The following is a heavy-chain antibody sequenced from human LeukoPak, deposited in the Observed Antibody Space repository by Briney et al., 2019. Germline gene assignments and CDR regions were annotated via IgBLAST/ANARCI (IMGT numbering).Heavy chain of an antibody. CDR3: ARVRGGSGSSWLDY. D-gene: IGHD3-10*01. CDR2: INAGNGNT. Sequence: ASVKVSCKASGYTFTSYAMHWVRQAPGQRLEWMGWINAGNGNTKYSQKFQGRVTITRDTSASTAYMELSSLRSEDTAVYYCARVRGGSGSSWLDYWGQGTLVTVSS. J-gene: IGHJ4*02. V-gene: IGHV1-3*01. CDR1: GYTFTSYA.